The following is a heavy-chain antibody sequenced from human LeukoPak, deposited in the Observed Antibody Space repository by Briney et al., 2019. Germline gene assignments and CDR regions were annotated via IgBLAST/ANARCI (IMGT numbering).Heavy chain of an antibody. CDR2: IRYDGSNK. CDR1: GFTFSSYG. D-gene: IGHD3-22*01. CDR3: AKDQDYDSSGYYLSAFDI. Sequence: QPGGSLRLSCAASGFTFSSYGMHWVRQAPGKGLEWVAFIRYDGSNKYYADSVKGRFTISRDNSKNTLYLQMNSLRAEDTAVYYCAKDQDYDSSGYYLSAFDIWGQGTMVTVSS. V-gene: IGHV3-30*02. J-gene: IGHJ3*02.